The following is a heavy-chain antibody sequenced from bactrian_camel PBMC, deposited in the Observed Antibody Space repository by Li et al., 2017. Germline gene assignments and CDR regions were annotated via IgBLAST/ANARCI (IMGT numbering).Heavy chain of an antibody. Sequence: HVQLVESGGGSVQAGGSLRLSCVASGPIDSRFCLGWFRQAAGKEREAVAALGSDGDENYADFVQGRFIISEDKSKNALYLQMDSLKPEDTAMYYCAYDTQFCEGGDCADENFRGNCMDWGQGTQVTVS. V-gene: IGHV3S55*01. D-gene: IGHD7*01. CDR3: AYDTQFCEGGDCADENFRGNCMD. CDR1: GPIDSRFC. CDR2: LGSDGDE. J-gene: IGHJ4*01.